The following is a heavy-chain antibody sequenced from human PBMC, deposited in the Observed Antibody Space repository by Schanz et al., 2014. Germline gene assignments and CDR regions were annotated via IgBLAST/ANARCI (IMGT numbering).Heavy chain of an antibody. CDR1: TFTFDHYA. V-gene: IGHV3-23*04. Sequence: EVQLVESGGGLVQPGGSLRLSCSASTFTFDHYAMSWVRQAPGKGLEWVSVIGVDGTTTYYADSVKGRFTISRDNAKNSLYLQMNSLRPEDTAVYYCAKYRGYYRVSGSYRELEYWGQGTLVTVSS. CDR3: AKYRGYYRVSGSYRELEY. D-gene: IGHD3-10*01. J-gene: IGHJ4*02. CDR2: IGVDGTTT.